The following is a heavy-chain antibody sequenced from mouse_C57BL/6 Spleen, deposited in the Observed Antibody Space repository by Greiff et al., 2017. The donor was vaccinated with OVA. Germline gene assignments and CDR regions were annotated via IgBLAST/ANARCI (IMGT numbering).Heavy chain of an antibody. D-gene: IGHD2-5*01. V-gene: IGHV5-4*01. Sequence: EVKLVESGGGLVKPGGSLKLSCAASGFTFSSYAMSWVRQTPEKRLEWVATISDGGSYTYYPDNVKGRFTISRDNAKNNLYLQMSHLKSEDTAMYYCARDKYYSNHYYAMDYWGQGTSVTVSS. CDR1: GFTFSSYA. CDR3: ARDKYYSNHYYAMDY. CDR2: ISDGGSYT. J-gene: IGHJ4*01.